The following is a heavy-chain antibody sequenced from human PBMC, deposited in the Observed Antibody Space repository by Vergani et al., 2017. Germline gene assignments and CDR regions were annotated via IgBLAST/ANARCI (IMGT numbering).Heavy chain of an antibody. CDR1: GGPMSGYY. CDR2: MYHSGST. V-gene: IGHV4-59*01. D-gene: IGHD3-10*01. Sequence: QVRLQESGPGLVQPSETLSLTCSVSGGPMSGYYWSWVRQPPGKGLEWIGYMYHSGSTNYNPSLETRVTISGDTSKNQFSLKLNSVTAADTAVYYCGRGSYFDGLGSRLLDLWGRGILVTVSS. J-gene: IGHJ5*02. CDR3: GRGSYFDGLGSRLLDL.